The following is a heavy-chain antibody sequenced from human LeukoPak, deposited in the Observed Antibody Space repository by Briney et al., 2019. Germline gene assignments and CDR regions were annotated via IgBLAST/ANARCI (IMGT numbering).Heavy chain of an antibody. V-gene: IGHV4-59*01. CDR2: IYYSGST. CDR3: ARSRGDGYNPNYYGMDV. J-gene: IGHJ6*02. Sequence: SETLSLTCTVSGGSISSYYWSWIRQPPGKGLEWIGYIYYSGSTNYNPSLKSRVTISVDTSKNQFSLKLSSVTAADTAVYYCARSRGDGYNPNYYGMDVWGQGTTVTVSS. CDR1: GGSISSYY. D-gene: IGHD5-24*01.